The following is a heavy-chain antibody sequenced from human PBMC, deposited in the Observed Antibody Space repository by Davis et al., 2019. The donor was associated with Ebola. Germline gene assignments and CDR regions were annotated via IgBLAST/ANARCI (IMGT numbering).Heavy chain of an antibody. J-gene: IGHJ4*02. V-gene: IGHV3-7*01. Sequence: GESLKISCAASGFTFSSYWMSWVRQAPGKGLEWVANIKQDGSEKYYVDSVKGRFTISRDNAKNSLYLQMNSLRAEDTAVYYCARGVGSQEPIDYWGQGTLVTVSS. CDR2: IKQDGSEK. D-gene: IGHD1-14*01. CDR1: GFTFSSYW. CDR3: ARGVGSQEPIDY.